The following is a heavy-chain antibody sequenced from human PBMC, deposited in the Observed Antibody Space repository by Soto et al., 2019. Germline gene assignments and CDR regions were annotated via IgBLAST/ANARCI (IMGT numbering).Heavy chain of an antibody. D-gene: IGHD3-3*01. Sequence: GGYVRLSCAASGLSFSNAWMNWVRQAPGKGLEWVGRIKSKTDGGTTDYAAPVKGRFTISRDDSKNTLYLQMNSLKTEDTAVYYCTTAPRITIFGVVPAYYYGMDVWGQGTTVTVSS. CDR1: GLSFSNAW. J-gene: IGHJ6*02. CDR2: IKSKTDGGTT. CDR3: TTAPRITIFGVVPAYYYGMDV. V-gene: IGHV3-15*07.